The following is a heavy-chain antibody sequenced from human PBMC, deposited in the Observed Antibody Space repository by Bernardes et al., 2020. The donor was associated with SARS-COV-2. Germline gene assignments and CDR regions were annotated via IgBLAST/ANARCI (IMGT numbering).Heavy chain of an antibody. CDR3: AREWSSAGSDQDYYYYGMDV. CDR1: GFTFSSSS. CDR2: ISSSNSYI. J-gene: IGHJ6*02. Sequence: VGSLILSCAASGFTFSSSSMNWVRQAPGQGLEWVSSISSSNSYIYYADSVKGRFTISRDNAKNSLYLQMNSLRAEDTAVYYCAREWSSAGSDQDYYYYGMDVWGQGTTVTVSS. V-gene: IGHV3-21*01. D-gene: IGHD2-15*01.